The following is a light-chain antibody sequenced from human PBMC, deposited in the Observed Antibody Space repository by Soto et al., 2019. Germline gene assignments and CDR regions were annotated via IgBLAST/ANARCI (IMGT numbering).Light chain of an antibody. Sequence: EIVLTQSPGTLSLSPGERATLSCMASQSVSSSYLAWYQQKPGQAPRLLIYGASSRATGIPDRFSGSGSGTDFTLTISDVQPEDFALYYCHQRQSWPRTFGQGTKVDIK. J-gene: IGKJ1*01. CDR2: GAS. CDR3: HQRQSWPRT. CDR1: QSVSSSY. V-gene: IGKV3-20*01.